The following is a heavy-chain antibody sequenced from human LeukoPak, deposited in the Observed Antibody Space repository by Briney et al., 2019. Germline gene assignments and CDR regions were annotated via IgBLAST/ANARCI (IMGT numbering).Heavy chain of an antibody. Sequence: GGSLRLSCTGSGFTFGDYAMNWVRQVPGKGLEWIGFIRSKTYEKTTEYAAPVKDRFTISRDDSKNIAYLQINGLKVEDTAVYYCSRSGSGDCYFCRPGQDWGQGTLITVSS. V-gene: IGHV3-49*04. CDR2: IRSKTYEKTT. CDR3: SRSGSGDCYFCRPGQD. CDR1: GFTFGDYA. D-gene: IGHD2-21*02. J-gene: IGHJ4*02.